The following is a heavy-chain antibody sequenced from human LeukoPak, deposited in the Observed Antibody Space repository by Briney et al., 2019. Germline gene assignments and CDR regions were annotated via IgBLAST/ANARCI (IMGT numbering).Heavy chain of an antibody. D-gene: IGHD5-24*01. J-gene: IGHJ6*03. CDR2: IIPIFGTA. V-gene: IGHV1-69*05. CDR1: GGTFSSYA. CDR3: ASLEDGPWYYYYYMDV. Sequence: EASVKVSCKASGGTFSSYAISWVRQAPGQGLEWMGEIIPIFGTANYAQKFQGRVTITTDESTSTAYMELSSLRSEDTAVYYCASLEDGPWYYYYYMDVWGKGTTVTVSS.